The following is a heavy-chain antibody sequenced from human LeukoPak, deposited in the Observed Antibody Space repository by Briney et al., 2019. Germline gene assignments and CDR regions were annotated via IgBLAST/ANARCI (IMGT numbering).Heavy chain of an antibody. D-gene: IGHD1-26*01. CDR3: TRRVGGTPDY. CDR1: GFTFSSYA. J-gene: IGHJ4*02. Sequence: GGSLRLSCAASGFTFSSYAMSWVRQAPGKGLEWVSAISGSGGSTYYADSVKGRFTISRDNSKNTVYLQMNSLRAEDTGLYYCTRRVGGTPDYWGLGTLVTVSS. V-gene: IGHV3-23*01. CDR2: ISGSGGST.